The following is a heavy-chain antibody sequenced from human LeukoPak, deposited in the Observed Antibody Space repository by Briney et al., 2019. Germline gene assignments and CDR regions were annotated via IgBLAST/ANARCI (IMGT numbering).Heavy chain of an antibody. CDR1: GGSISSYY. Sequence: SETLSLTCTVSGGSISSYYWSWIRQPPGKGLEWIGYIYYSGSTNYNPSLKSRVTISVDTSKNQFSLKLSSVTAADTAVYYCARTLLRYFDWVSYYFDYWGQGTLVTVSS. J-gene: IGHJ4*02. CDR2: IYYSGST. D-gene: IGHD3-9*01. V-gene: IGHV4-59*12. CDR3: ARTLLRYFDWVSYYFDY.